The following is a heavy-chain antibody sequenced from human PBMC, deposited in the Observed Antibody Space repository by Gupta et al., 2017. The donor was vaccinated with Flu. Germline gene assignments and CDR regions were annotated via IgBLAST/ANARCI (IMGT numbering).Heavy chain of an antibody. Sequence: PITWVRQAHGQGLEGRGGIITVFGTANYAQSLRYRVNITADESTSTAYMEMSNLRSEDTAVYYCAKSGTYTSSTFDHWGQGTLITVSS. D-gene: IGHD1-7*01. CDR3: AKSGTYTSSTFDH. V-gene: IGHV1-69*01. CDR1: P. J-gene: IGHJ4*02. CDR2: IITVFGTA.